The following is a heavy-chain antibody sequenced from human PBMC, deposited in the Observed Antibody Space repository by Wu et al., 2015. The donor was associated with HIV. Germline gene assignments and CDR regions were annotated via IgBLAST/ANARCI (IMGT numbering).Heavy chain of an antibody. J-gene: IGHJ4*02. CDR3: ARASGGCSSAQKSGLHMAT. Sequence: QVQLVQSGAEVKKPGASVKVSCKVSGYTLTELSMHWVRQAPGKGLEWMGGIIPIFGTTNYAQKFQGRVTITADASTRTAYMELSSLRSDDTALYYCARASGGCSSAQKSGLHMATWGQGTLVTVSS. D-gene: IGHD5-12*01. CDR1: GYTLTELS. V-gene: IGHV1-24*01. CDR2: IIPIFGTT.